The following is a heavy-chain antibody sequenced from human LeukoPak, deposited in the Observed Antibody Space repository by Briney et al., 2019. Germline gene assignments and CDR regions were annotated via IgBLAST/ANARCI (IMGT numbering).Heavy chain of an antibody. CDR2: IYYSGST. CDR3: ARSIPKYDSLDY. Sequence: SETLSLTCTVSGGSISSYYWSWIRQPPGKGLEWIGYIYYSGSTNYNPSLKSRVTISVDTSKNQFSLKLSSVTAADTAVYYCARSIPKYDSLDYWGQGTLVTVSS. D-gene: IGHD3-3*01. J-gene: IGHJ4*02. V-gene: IGHV4-59*01. CDR1: GGSISSYY.